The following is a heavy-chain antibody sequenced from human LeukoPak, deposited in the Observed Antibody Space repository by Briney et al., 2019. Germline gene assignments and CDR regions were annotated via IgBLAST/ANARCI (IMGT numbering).Heavy chain of an antibody. V-gene: IGHV3-74*01. D-gene: IGHD6-13*01. CDR2: MNSDGSSR. CDR3: ASASSHRIAAGGDY. Sequence: PGGSLRLSCAASGFTFSNYWMHWARHAPGKGLVWVSRMNSDGSSRNYADSVKGRFTISRDNAKNTLYLQMNSLRAEDTAVYYCASASSHRIAAGGDYWGQGTLVTVSS. J-gene: IGHJ4*02. CDR1: GFTFSNYW.